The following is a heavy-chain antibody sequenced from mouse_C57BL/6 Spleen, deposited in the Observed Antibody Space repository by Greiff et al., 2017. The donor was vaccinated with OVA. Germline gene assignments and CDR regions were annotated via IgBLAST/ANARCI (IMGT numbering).Heavy chain of an antibody. Sequence: QVQLKQSGPGLVQPSQSLSITCTVSGFSLTSYGVHWVRQSPGKGLEWLGVMWSGGSTDYNAAFISRLSISKDNSKSQVFFKMNSLQADDTAIYYCARRGIYDGYYGAMDYWGQGTSVTVSS. CDR3: ARRGIYDGYYGAMDY. D-gene: IGHD2-3*01. V-gene: IGHV2-2*01. J-gene: IGHJ4*01. CDR1: GFSLTSYG. CDR2: MWSGGST.